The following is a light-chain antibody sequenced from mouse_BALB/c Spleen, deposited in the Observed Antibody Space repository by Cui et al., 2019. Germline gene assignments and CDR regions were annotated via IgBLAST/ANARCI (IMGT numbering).Light chain of an antibody. Sequence: DIKRTQYPSSMYASLGERVTITCKASQDINSYLSWFQQKPGKSPKTLIYRANRLVDGVPSRFSGSGSGQDYSLTISSLEYEDMGIYYCLQYDEFPWTFGGGTKLEIK. J-gene: IGKJ1*01. V-gene: IGKV14-111*01. CDR3: LQYDEFPWT. CDR1: QDINSY. CDR2: RAN.